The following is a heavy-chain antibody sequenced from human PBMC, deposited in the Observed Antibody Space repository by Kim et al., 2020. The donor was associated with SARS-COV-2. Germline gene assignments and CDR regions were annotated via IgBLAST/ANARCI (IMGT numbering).Heavy chain of an antibody. Sequence: PSLKSRVTISVDTSKNQFSLKLSSVTAADTAVYYCARRGNYGFPNWFDPWGQGTLVTVSS. CDR3: ARRGNYGFPNWFDP. D-gene: IGHD1-7*01. V-gene: IGHV4-39*01. J-gene: IGHJ5*02.